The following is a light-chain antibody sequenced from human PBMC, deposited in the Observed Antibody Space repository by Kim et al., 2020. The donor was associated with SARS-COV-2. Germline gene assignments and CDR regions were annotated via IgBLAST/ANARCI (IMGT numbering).Light chain of an antibody. V-gene: IGLV3-1*01. Sequence: ELTQPPSVSVSPGQTASITCSGDKLGDKYACWFQQKPGQSPVLVIYEDLKRPSGIPERFSGSNSGNTATLTISGTQAMDEADYYCQAWDSSTVVFGTGTKVTVL. CDR3: QAWDSSTVV. J-gene: IGLJ1*01. CDR2: EDL. CDR1: KLGDKY.